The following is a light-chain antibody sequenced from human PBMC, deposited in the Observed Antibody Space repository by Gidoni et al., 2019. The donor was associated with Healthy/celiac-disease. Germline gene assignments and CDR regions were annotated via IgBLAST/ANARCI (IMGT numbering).Light chain of an antibody. CDR1: QGISSY. J-gene: IGKJ4*01. CDR3: QQLNSYLPLT. V-gene: IGKV1-9*01. Sequence: IQLTQSLSSLSASVGDRVTITCRASQGISSYLAWYQQKPGKAPKLLIYAASTLQSGVPPRFSGSGSGTDFTLTISSLQPEDFATYYCQQLNSYLPLTFGGGTKVEIK. CDR2: AAS.